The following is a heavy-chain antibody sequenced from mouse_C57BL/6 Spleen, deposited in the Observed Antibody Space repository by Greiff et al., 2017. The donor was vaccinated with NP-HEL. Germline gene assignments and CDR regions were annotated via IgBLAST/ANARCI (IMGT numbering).Heavy chain of an antibody. Sequence: EVQGVESGGGLVQPKGSLKLSCAASGFSFNTYAMNWVRQAPGKGLEWVARIRSKSNNYATYYADSVKDRFTISRDDSESMLYLQMNNLKTEDTAMYYCVRSISFYAMDYWGQGTSVTVSS. CDR3: VRSISFYAMDY. V-gene: IGHV10-1*01. J-gene: IGHJ4*01. CDR2: IRSKSNNYAT. CDR1: GFSFNTYA. D-gene: IGHD2-10*02.